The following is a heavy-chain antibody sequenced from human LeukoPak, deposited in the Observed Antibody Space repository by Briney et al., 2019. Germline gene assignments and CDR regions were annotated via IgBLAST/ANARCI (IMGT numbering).Heavy chain of an antibody. J-gene: IGHJ4*02. D-gene: IGHD2-2*01. V-gene: IGHV3-23*01. CDR1: GFTFNSYA. CDR2: ISGSGDKT. CDR3: AKDRSERTTSCSNY. Sequence: GGSLRLSCAASGFTFNSYAMDWVRQAPGKGLEWVSTISGSGDKTYYADSVRGRFTISRDNSKNTLYLQMNSLRADDTAVYYCAKDRSERTTSCSNYWGQGTLVTVSS.